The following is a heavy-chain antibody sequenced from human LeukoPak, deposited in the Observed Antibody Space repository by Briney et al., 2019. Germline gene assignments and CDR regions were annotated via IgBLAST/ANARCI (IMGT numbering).Heavy chain of an antibody. CDR1: GFTFSSYA. CDR2: ISECGGST. J-gene: IGHJ5*02. CDR3: AKDPEITMIVVVINWFDP. Sequence: GGSLRLSCAASGFTFSSYAMSWVRQAPGKGLEWVSAISECGGSTYYADSVKGRFTISRDNSKNTLYLQMNSLRAEDTAVYYCAKDPEITMIVVVINWFDPWGQGTLVTVSS. V-gene: IGHV3-23*01. D-gene: IGHD3-22*01.